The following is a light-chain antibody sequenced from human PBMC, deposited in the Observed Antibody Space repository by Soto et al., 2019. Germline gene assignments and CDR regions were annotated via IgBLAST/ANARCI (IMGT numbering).Light chain of an antibody. CDR1: SSNIGSNT. CDR2: SNN. V-gene: IGLV1-44*01. Sequence: QSVLTQPPSASGTPGQRVTISCSGSSSNIGSNTVNWYQQLPGTAPKLLIYSNNQRPSGVPDRFSGSKSGTSASLAISGLQSEDEADFYCAAWDDSLNVPVYVFGTGTKPTVL. J-gene: IGLJ1*01. CDR3: AAWDDSLNVPVYV.